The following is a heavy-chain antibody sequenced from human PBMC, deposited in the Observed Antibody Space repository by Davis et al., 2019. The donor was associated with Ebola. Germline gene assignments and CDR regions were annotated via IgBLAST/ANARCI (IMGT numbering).Heavy chain of an antibody. Sequence: SVKVSCKASGGTFSSYAISWVRQAPGQGLEWMGRIIPILGIANYAQKFQGRVTITADKSTSTAYMELSSLRSEDTAVYYCARASVINFGVVIPAWGMDVWGQGTTVTVSS. D-gene: IGHD3-3*01. CDR2: IIPILGIA. J-gene: IGHJ6*02. CDR3: ARASVINFGVVIPAWGMDV. V-gene: IGHV1-69*04. CDR1: GGTFSSYA.